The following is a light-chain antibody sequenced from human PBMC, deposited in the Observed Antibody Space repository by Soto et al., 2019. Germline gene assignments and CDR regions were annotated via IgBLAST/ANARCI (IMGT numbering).Light chain of an antibody. V-gene: IGKV3-15*01. CDR1: QSVSSN. CDR2: GAS. J-gene: IGKJ2*01. CDR3: QHYNNWPPHT. Sequence: EIVMTQSPATLSVSPGERATLTCRASQSVSSNLAWYQQKPGQAPRLLIYGASTRATGIPARFSGSGSGTEFTLTISSLQSEDFAVYYCQHYNNWPPHTFGQGTKVEIK.